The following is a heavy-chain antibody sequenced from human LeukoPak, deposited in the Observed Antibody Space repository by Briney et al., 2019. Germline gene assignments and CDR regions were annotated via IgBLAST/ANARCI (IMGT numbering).Heavy chain of an antibody. CDR3: ARGGALRYFEWFRAY. D-gene: IGHD3-9*01. Sequence: GASVKVSCKTSGYNCTNYHMHWVRQAPGHGLEWMGIMNPSGDTTTYAEKFQGRVTMTRDTSTSTVYMELSSLRSEDTAVYYCARGGALRYFEWFRAYWGQGTLVTVSS. CDR1: GYNCTNYH. J-gene: IGHJ4*02. CDR2: MNPSGDTT. V-gene: IGHV1-46*01.